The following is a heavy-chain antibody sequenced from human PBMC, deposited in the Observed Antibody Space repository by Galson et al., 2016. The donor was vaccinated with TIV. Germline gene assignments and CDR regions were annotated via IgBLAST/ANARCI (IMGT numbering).Heavy chain of an antibody. CDR3: ARFVYGDYVDY. Sequence: SVKVSCKASGYALSAYYMHWERQAPGQGLEWMGWISPNSGDTNYPQKFQGRVTMTRDTSITTAYMELTTLTSDDTAVYYCARFVYGDYVDYWGQGTLVTVSS. D-gene: IGHD4-17*01. CDR1: GYALSAYY. J-gene: IGHJ4*02. CDR2: ISPNSGDT. V-gene: IGHV1-2*02.